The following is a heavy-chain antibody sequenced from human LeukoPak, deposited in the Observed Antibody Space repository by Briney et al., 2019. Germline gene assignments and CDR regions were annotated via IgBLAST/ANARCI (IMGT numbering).Heavy chain of an antibody. V-gene: IGHV4-34*01. J-gene: IGHJ6*02. CDR1: GGSFSGYY. D-gene: IGHD4-11*01. CDR2: INHSGST. Sequence: SETLSLTCAVYGGSFSGYYWSWIRQPPGKGLEWIGEINHSGSTNYNPSLKNRVTVSVDTSKNQFSLKLSSVTAADAAVYYCARAVSGGMDVWGQGTTVTVSS. CDR3: ARAVSGGMDV.